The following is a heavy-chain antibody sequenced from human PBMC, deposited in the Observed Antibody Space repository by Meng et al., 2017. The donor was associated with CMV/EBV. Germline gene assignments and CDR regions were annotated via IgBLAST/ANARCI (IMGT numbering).Heavy chain of an antibody. CDR1: GGTFSSYA. Sequence: SVKVSCKASGGTFSSYAISWVRQAPGQGLEWMGGIIPIFGTANYAQKFQGRVTITTDESTSTAYMELSSLRSEDTAVYYCARERSGDYYYYYGMDVWGQGTTVTVSS. CDR2: IIPIFGTA. V-gene: IGHV1-69*05. J-gene: IGHJ6*02. CDR3: ARERSGDYYYYYGMDV. D-gene: IGHD3-10*01.